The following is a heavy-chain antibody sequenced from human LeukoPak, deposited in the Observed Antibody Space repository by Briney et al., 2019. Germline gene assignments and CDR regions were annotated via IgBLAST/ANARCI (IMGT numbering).Heavy chain of an antibody. V-gene: IGHV3-72*01. CDR3: ARFPDS. CDR1: GFTVSGNY. CDR2: SRNKAHNYST. J-gene: IGHJ4*02. Sequence: GRSLRLSCAASGFTVSGNYIDWVRQAPRKGLEWVGRSRNKAHNYSTEYAASVTGRFTLSRDDSKNSLYLQMNSLKTEDTAVYYCARFPDSWGQGTLVTVSS.